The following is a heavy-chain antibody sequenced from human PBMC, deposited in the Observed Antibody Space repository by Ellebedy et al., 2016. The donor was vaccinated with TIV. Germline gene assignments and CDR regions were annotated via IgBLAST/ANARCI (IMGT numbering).Heavy chain of an antibody. CDR1: GGSFSGYY. Sequence: SETLSLTXAVYGGSFSGYYWSWIRQPPGKGLEWIGEINHSGSTNYNPSLKSRVTISVDTSKNQFSLKLSSVTAADTAVYYCARDVWFGELSFDYWGQGTLVTVSS. J-gene: IGHJ4*02. CDR2: INHSGST. CDR3: ARDVWFGELSFDY. D-gene: IGHD3-10*01. V-gene: IGHV4-34*01.